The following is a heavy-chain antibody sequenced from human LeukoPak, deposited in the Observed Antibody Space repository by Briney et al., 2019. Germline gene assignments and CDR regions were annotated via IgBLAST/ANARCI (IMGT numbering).Heavy chain of an antibody. CDR2: IKHDGSDK. D-gene: IGHD3-10*01. CDR1: GFTFSSYW. CDR3: ARDPPRVGAGRDY. J-gene: IGHJ4*02. V-gene: IGHV3-7*01. Sequence: GGSLRLSCAASGFTFSSYWMSWVRQTPEKGLEWVANIKHDGSDKYYVDSVEGRFTISRDNAKNSLYLQMNSLRVEDTAVYYCARDPPRVGAGRDYWGQGTLVAVSS.